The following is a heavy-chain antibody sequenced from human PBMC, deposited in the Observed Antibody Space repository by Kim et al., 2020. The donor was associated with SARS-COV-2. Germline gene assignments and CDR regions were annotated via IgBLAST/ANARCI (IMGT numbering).Heavy chain of an antibody. Sequence: GGSLRLSCAASGFTFSSYAMSWVRQAPGKGREGVSAISGRGGSTYYADSVKGRFTISRDNSKNTLYLQMNSLSAEDPAVYYCAKDLVELVTTLRFPFDYWGQGPLVTVSS. J-gene: IGHJ4*02. D-gene: IGHD4-17*01. CDR2: ISGRGGST. CDR3: AKDLVELVTTLRFPFDY. V-gene: IGHV3-23*01. CDR1: GFTFSSYA.